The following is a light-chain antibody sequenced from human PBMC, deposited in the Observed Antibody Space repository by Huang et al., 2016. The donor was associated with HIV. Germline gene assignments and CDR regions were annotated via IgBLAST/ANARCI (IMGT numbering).Light chain of an antibody. CDR3: RQSYSTPFT. Sequence: DLQMTLSPSPLSASVGDRVTLTCRASQTISTFLNWHQQKPGKAPKLLSYAAASLQSGVQSKFYGSGSRTDFTLTISSLQPEDFATCCCRQSYSTPFTCGQETKHGIK. CDR1: QTISTF. J-gene: IGKJ2*01. CDR2: AAA. V-gene: IGKV1-39*01.